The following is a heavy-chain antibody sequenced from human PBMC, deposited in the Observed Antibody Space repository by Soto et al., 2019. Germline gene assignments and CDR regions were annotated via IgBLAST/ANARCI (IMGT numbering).Heavy chain of an antibody. J-gene: IGHJ3*02. CDR3: ATYRKFFQI. Sequence: SETLSLTCSVSGGTISGYYWTWIRQPAGKGLEWIGRIYSSGNTYYNSSLKSRVTISVDRSKNHFFLNLTSVTAADTAVYYCATYRKFFQIWGQGTKVTVSS. V-gene: IGHV4-4*07. CDR2: IYSSGNT. CDR1: GGTISGYY.